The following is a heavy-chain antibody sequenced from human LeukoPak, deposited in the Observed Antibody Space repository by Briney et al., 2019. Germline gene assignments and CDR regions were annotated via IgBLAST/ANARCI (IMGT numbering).Heavy chain of an antibody. CDR2: INPNSGDT. Sequence: GVPLSLLQRASGYTYTGYYMLWVRRAPGQGLEWMGWINPNSGDTSYAQSFQSRVTMTTETCISTAYMEQSSLTSDDTAAYYCARGRKMAAAGTESPYLFDYWGQG. D-gene: IGHD6-13*01. CDR1: GYTYTGYY. CDR3: ARGRKMAAAGTESPYLFDY. J-gene: IGHJ4*02. V-gene: IGHV1-2*02.